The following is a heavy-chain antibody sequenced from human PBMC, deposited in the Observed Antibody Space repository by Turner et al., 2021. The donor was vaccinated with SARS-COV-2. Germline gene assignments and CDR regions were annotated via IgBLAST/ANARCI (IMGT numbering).Heavy chain of an antibody. V-gene: IGHV3-7*01. CDR2: IKQDGSEK. Sequence: EVQLVVSGGGLVQPGAALRLTFAASGFTLSSYWMTWVRQAPGKGPECVANIKQDGSEKYSVDSVKGRFTISRDNAKNSLYLQMSSLRAEATAVYYCARVSGAAVWGHYAFDIWGQGTMVTVSS. J-gene: IGHJ3*02. CDR3: ARVSGAAVWGHYAFDI. D-gene: IGHD3-16*01. CDR1: GFTLSSYW.